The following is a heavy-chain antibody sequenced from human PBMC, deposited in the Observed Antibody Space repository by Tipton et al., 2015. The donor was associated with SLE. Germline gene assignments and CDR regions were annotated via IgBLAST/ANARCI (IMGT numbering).Heavy chain of an antibody. J-gene: IGHJ4*02. V-gene: IGHV3-53*01. CDR1: GFSVSSNY. D-gene: IGHD1-26*01. CDR2: IYSAGDT. Sequence: SLRLSCAASGFSVSSNYMSWVRQAPGKGLEWVSVIYSAGDTYYADSVKGRFTISRDNSKNTVYLQMNSLRAEDTAVYYCARDMRIVGASPFQDYFDYWGQGILVTVSS. CDR3: ARDMRIVGASPFQDYFDY.